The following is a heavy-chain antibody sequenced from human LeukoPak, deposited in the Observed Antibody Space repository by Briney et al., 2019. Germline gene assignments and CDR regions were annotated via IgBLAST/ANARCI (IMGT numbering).Heavy chain of an antibody. CDR2: IYYSGST. V-gene: IGHV4-59*12. J-gene: IGHJ3*02. CDR3: ARGVVGATRKSDAFDI. Sequence: SETLSLTCTVSGGSISSYYWSWIRQPPGKGLEWIGYIYYSGSTNYNPSLKSRVTISVDTSKNQFSLKLSSVTAADTAVYYCARGVVGATRKSDAFDIWGQGTMVTVSS. D-gene: IGHD1-26*01. CDR1: GGSISSYY.